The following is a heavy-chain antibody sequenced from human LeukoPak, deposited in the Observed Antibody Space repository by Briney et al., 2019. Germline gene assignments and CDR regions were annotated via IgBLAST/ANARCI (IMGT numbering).Heavy chain of an antibody. V-gene: IGHV3-66*01. D-gene: IGHD3-22*01. CDR1: GFTVSSNY. J-gene: IGHJ4*02. CDR2: IYSGGNT. Sequence: GGSLRLFCAAPGFTVSSNYMSWVRQAPGKGLECVSVIYSGGNTYYADSVKGRFTISRDNSKNTLYLQMNSLRAEDTAVYYCARKTDSGGQGDYWGPGTLVTVSS. CDR3: ARKTDSGGQGDY.